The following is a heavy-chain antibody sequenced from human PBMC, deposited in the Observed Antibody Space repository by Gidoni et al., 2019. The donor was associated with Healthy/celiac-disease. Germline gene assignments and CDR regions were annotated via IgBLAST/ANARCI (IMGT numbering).Heavy chain of an antibody. V-gene: IGHV3-21*01. Sequence: EVQLVESGGGLVKPGGSLRLSCAASGFTFSSYSLNWVRQAPGKGLEWVSSISSSSSYIYYADSVKGRFTISRDNAKNSLYLQMNSLRAEDTAVYYCARLGYSSSWYLGVFGMDVWGQGTTVTVSS. CDR2: ISSSSSYI. J-gene: IGHJ6*02. D-gene: IGHD6-13*01. CDR1: GFTFSSYS. CDR3: ARLGYSSSWYLGVFGMDV.